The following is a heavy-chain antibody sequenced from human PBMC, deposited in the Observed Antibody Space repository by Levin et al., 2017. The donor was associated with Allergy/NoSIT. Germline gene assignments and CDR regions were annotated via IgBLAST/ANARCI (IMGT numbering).Heavy chain of an antibody. CDR3: ARLRITIFGVVRYNWFDP. J-gene: IGHJ5*02. V-gene: IGHV4-39*01. CDR1: GGSISSSSYY. Sequence: GSLRLSCTVSGGSISSSSYYWGWIRQPPGKGLEWIGSIYYSGSTYYNPSLKSRVTISVDTSKNQFSLKLSSVTAADTAVYYCARLRITIFGVVRYNWFDPWGQGTLVTVSS. D-gene: IGHD3-3*01. CDR2: IYYSGST.